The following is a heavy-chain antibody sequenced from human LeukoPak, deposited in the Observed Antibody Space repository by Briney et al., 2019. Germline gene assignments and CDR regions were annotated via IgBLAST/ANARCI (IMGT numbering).Heavy chain of an antibody. CDR2: ISSSSTYI. V-gene: IGHV3-21*01. Sequence: GGSLRLSCAASGFIFGSYSMNWVRHVPGRGPEWVSSISSSSTYIHYADSLEGRFTISRDNARNSLYLQINSLRVEDTAVYYCARVQRGEMATFDYWGQGILVSVSS. CDR1: GFIFGSYS. J-gene: IGHJ4*02. D-gene: IGHD5-24*01. CDR3: ARVQRGEMATFDY.